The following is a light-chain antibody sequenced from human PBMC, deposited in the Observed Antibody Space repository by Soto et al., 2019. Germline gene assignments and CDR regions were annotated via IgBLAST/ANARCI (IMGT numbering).Light chain of an antibody. V-gene: IGKV1-13*02. Sequence: AAPLTQSPSPLSASVGDRVTMSCRASQGIGNALAWYQQKPGKAPKVLIYDASSLKSGVPSRFSGSGSGTDFTLTISSLQPEDFATYYCQQFNSFPLTFGGGTKVEIK. CDR1: QGIGNA. CDR2: DAS. CDR3: QQFNSFPLT. J-gene: IGKJ4*01.